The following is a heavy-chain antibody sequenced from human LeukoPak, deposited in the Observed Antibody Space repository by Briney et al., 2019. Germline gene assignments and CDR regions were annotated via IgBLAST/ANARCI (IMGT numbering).Heavy chain of an antibody. CDR1: GFTFSTYW. J-gene: IGHJ4*02. D-gene: IGHD5-12*01. V-gene: IGHV3-7*01. CDR3: AKGGHFNFDY. Sequence: GGSLRLSCAASGFTFSTYWVKWVRPAPGKGLEWVASIKEDGSDKYYVDSVKARFSISRDNAKNSLYLQMNSLRTDDTAVYYCAKGGHFNFDYWGQGTLVTVSS. CDR2: IKEDGSDK.